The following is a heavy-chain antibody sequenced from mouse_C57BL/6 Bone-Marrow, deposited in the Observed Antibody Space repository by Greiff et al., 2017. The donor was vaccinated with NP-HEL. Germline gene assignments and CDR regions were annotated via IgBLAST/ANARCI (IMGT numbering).Heavy chain of an antibody. CDR3: ARGYGNYLHYYAMDY. CDR2: IHPNSGST. J-gene: IGHJ4*01. CDR1: GYTFTSYW. D-gene: IGHD2-1*01. Sequence: QVQLKQPGAELVKPGASVKLSCKASGYTFTSYWMHWVKQRPGQGLEWIGMIHPNSGSTNYNEKFKSKATLTVDKSSSTAYMQLSSLTSEDSAVHYCARGYGNYLHYYAMDYWGQGTSVTVSS. V-gene: IGHV1-64*01.